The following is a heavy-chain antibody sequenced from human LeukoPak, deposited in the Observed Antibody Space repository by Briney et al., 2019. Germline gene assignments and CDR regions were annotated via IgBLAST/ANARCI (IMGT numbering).Heavy chain of an antibody. Sequence: ASVKVSLTASVYTLISYSISWVRQAPGQGLEWMGWISAYNGHTNYAQKLQGRVTMTTDTSTSTAYMELRSLRPDDTAVYYCARGDCSSDTCYLPEYFQHWGQGTLGTVSS. CDR2: ISAYNGHT. CDR3: ARGDCSSDTCYLPEYFQH. CDR1: VYTLISYS. V-gene: IGHV1-18*01. J-gene: IGHJ1*01. D-gene: IGHD2-15*01.